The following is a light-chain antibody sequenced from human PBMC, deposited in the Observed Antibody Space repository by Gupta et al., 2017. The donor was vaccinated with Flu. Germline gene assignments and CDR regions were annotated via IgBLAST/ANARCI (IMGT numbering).Light chain of an antibody. CDR2: RNN. CDR3: AAWDDSLSGGV. Sequence: QSVLTQPPSASGTPGQRVTISCSGSSSTIGSNYVNWYQQPPGTAPKLLIYRNNQRPSGVPDRFSGSKSGTSASLAISGPRSEDEADYYCAAWDDSLSGGVFGGGTKLTVL. J-gene: IGLJ3*02. V-gene: IGLV1-47*01. CDR1: SSTIGSNY.